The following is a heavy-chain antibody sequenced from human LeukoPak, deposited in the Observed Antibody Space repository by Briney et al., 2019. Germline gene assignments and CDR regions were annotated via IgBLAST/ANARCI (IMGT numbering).Heavy chain of an antibody. D-gene: IGHD2-2*01. CDR2: INHSGST. CDR3: ASGYCSSTSCRTVESDAFDI. J-gene: IGHJ3*02. Sequence: SETLSLTCAVYGGSFSGYYWSWIRQPPGKGLEWIGEINHSGSTNYNPSLKSRVTISVDTSKNQFSLNLSSVTAADTAVYYCASGYCSSTSCRTVESDAFDIWGQGTRVTVSS. V-gene: IGHV4-34*01. CDR1: GGSFSGYY.